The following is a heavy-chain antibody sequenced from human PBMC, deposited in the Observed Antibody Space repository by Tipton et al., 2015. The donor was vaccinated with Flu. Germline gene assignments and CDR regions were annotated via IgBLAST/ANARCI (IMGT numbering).Heavy chain of an antibody. V-gene: IGHV4-39*01. CDR2: INHSGST. Sequence: TLSLTCTVSGDSISRGSYYYNWIRQPPGKGPEWIGEINHSGSTNYNPSLKSRVTMSVDTFKNQFSLRLSSVTAADTAVYYCARSSRDNCGGSCFPLDYWGQGTLVTLS. CDR3: ARSSRDNCGGSCFPLDY. D-gene: IGHD2-15*01. CDR1: GDSISRGSYY. J-gene: IGHJ4*02.